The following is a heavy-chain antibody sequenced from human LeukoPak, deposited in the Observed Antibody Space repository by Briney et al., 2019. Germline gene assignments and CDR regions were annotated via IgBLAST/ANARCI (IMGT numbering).Heavy chain of an antibody. V-gene: IGHV4-59*01. Sequence: PLETLSLTCTVSGGSLTNDFWSWIRQPPGKGLEWIGYIYYRGRTNYNPSLKSRVTISVDTSKNQFSLKLSSVIAADTAAYYCARVLGCSTTSCYAAYIDSWGQGTLVTVSS. CDR2: IYYRGRT. CDR1: GGSLTNDF. D-gene: IGHD2-2*01. J-gene: IGHJ4*02. CDR3: ARVLGCSTTSCYAAYIDS.